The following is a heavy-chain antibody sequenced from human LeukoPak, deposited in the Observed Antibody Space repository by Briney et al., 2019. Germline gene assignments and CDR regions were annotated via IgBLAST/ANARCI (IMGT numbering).Heavy chain of an antibody. CDR2: IYSIGST. V-gene: IGHV4-38-2*01. D-gene: IGHD3-3*01. Sequence: KTSETLSLTCAVSGYSISSGYSWDWIRQSPGKGLEWIGNIYSIGSTYYNPSLKSRVTISVDTSKNQFSLSLNSVTAAHTAVYYCARRKTLFWYFDYWGKGTLVTVSS. J-gene: IGHJ4*02. CDR3: ARRKTLFWYFDY. CDR1: GYSISSGYS.